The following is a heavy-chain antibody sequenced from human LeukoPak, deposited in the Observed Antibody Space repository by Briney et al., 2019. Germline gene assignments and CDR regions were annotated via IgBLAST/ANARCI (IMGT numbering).Heavy chain of an antibody. CDR3: ARPVADTMIVFDC. CDR2: IYYSGST. D-gene: IGHD3-22*01. CDR1: GGSISSYY. Sequence: SETLSLTCTVSGGSISSYYWSWIRQPPGKGLEWIGYIYYSGSTNYNPSLKSRVTISVDTSKNQFSLKLSSVTAADTAVYYCARPVADTMIVFDCWGQGTLVTVSS. V-gene: IGHV4-59*01. J-gene: IGHJ4*02.